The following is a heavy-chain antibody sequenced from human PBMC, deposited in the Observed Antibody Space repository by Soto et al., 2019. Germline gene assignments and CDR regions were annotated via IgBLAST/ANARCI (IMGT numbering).Heavy chain of an antibody. CDR1: VFTSSG. J-gene: IGHJ3*01. CDR2: ISTHNGNT. CDR3: AREGILGLFDAYDL. Sequence: GASAKVSCKASVFTSSGISWVRQAPGQRLEWMGWISTHNGNTIYAQKFQGRVIMTMDTSTTTVYMELRSLRPDDTAVYLCAREGILGLFDAYDLWGQGTMVTVSS. V-gene: IGHV1-18*04. D-gene: IGHD3-3*01.